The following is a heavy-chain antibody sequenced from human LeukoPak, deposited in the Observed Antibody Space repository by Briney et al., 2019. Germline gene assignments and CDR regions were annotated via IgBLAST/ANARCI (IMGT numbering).Heavy chain of an antibody. CDR2: FSYDGINK. V-gene: IGHV3-30*18. Sequence: AGGSLRLSCAASGFTFSRCGMHWVRQALGKGLEWLAVFSYDGINKYYTDSVKGRFTISRDNSKNTLYLQMNSLRAEDTAVYYCVKEQDSGYYRTSDYWGQGTLVTVSS. J-gene: IGHJ4*02. D-gene: IGHD3-3*01. CDR1: GFTFSRCG. CDR3: VKEQDSGYYRTSDY.